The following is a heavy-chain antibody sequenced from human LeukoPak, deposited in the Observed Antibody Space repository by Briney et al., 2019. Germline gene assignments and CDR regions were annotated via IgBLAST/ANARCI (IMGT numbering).Heavy chain of an antibody. J-gene: IGHJ4*02. V-gene: IGHV3-30-3*01. D-gene: IGHD4-23*01. CDR2: ISYDGSNK. Sequence: PGGSLRPSSATSGPTFTNAWRSGFRQAPGKGLGGVAVISYDGSNKYYADSVKGRFTISRDNTQDTLYLQMNSLRREDTAVYYCGRDGGRGVTPLYYFDSWGQGTLVTVSS. CDR1: GPTFTNAW. CDR3: GRDGGRGVTPLYYFDS.